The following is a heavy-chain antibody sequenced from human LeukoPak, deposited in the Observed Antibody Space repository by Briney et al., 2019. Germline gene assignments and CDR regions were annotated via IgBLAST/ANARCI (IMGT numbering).Heavy chain of an antibody. CDR3: ASPPLGDDGPRPFDY. D-gene: IGHD4-17*01. CDR1: GFNFGSYS. CDR2: ISADSATT. V-gene: IGHV3-23*01. J-gene: IGHJ4*02. Sequence: PSGGSLRLSCAASGFNFGSYSMTWVRQAPGKGLEWVSVISADSATTFYADSVKGRFTISRDNAKNTVFVQMSSLRAEDTAVYYCASPPLGDDGPRPFDYWGQGTLVTVSS.